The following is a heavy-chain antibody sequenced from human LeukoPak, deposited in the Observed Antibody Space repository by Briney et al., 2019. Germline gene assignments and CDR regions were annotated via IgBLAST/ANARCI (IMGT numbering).Heavy chain of an antibody. Sequence: ASVKVSCKASGGTFSSYAISWVRQAPGQGLEWMGRIIPILGIANYAQKLQGRVTMTTDTSTSTAYMELRSLRSDDTAVYYCARLLQLEQASYYYYGMDVWGQGTTVTVSS. CDR1: GGTFSSYA. V-gene: IGHV1-69*04. J-gene: IGHJ6*02. D-gene: IGHD1-1*01. CDR2: IIPILGIA. CDR3: ARLLQLEQASYYYYGMDV.